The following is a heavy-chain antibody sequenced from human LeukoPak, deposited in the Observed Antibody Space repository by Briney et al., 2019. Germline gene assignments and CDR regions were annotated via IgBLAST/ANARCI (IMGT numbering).Heavy chain of an antibody. V-gene: IGHV4-4*07. CDR1: GGSISSYY. D-gene: IGHD3-3*01. J-gene: IGHJ4*02. CDR2: IYTSGST. CDR3: ARGGRFLEWLPYDY. Sequence: PSETLSLTXTVSGGSISSYYWSWIRQAAGKGLEWLGRIYTSGSTNYNPSLKSRVTMSVDTSKNQFSLKLSSVTAADTAVYYCARGGRFLEWLPYDYWGQGTLVTVSS.